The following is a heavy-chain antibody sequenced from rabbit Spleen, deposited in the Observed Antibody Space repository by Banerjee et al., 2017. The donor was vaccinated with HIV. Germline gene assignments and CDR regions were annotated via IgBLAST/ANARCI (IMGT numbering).Heavy chain of an antibody. J-gene: IGHJ4*01. CDR3: ARDLVGVIGWNFYL. D-gene: IGHD1-1*01. V-gene: IGHV1S40*01. Sequence: QSLQESGGGLFQPGGSLALSCTASGFSFSSRYWMCWVRQAPGKGLEWIACINIVTGRAVYANWASGRFTFSKASSTTVTLQMSSLTAADTATYFCARDLVGVIGWNFYLWGQGTLVTVS. CDR2: INIVTGRA. CDR1: GFSFSSRYW.